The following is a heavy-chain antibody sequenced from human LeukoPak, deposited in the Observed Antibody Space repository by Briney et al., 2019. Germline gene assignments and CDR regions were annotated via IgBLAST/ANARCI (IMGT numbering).Heavy chain of an antibody. V-gene: IGHV1-69*01. CDR3: ASSYSGPYYFDY. D-gene: IGHD1-26*01. CDR1: GGTFSSYA. J-gene: IGHJ4*02. Sequence: ASVKVPCKASGGTFSSYAISWVRQAPGQGLEWMGGIIPIFGTANYAQKFQGRVTITADESTSTAYMELSSLRSEDTAVYYCASSYSGPYYFDYWGQGTLVTVSS. CDR2: IIPIFGTA.